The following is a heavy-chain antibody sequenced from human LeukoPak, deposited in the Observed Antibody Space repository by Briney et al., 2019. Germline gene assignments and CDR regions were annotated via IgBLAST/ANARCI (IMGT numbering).Heavy chain of an antibody. CDR3: ARDKIQLWLRSNYFDY. D-gene: IGHD5-18*01. Sequence: GGSLRLSCAASGFTFSSYSMNWVRQAPGKGLEWVSSISSSSSYIYYADSVKGRFTISRDNAKNSLYLQMNSLRAEDTAVYYCARDKIQLWLRSNYFDYWGQGTLVTVSS. V-gene: IGHV3-21*01. CDR1: GFTFSSYS. J-gene: IGHJ4*02. CDR2: ISSSSSYI.